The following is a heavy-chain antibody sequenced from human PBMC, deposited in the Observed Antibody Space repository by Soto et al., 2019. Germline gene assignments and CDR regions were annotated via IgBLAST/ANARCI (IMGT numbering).Heavy chain of an antibody. V-gene: IGHV4-4*07. D-gene: IGHD7-27*01. CDR2: ISATGTT. Sequence: QVQLQESGPGLVEPSETLSLTCTVSGDSMSSYYWSWIRQSAEKGLEWIGRISATGTTTYIPSLKSRITLSVDTSKNQFSLNQKFVTAADTAVYFCARHQSGAADFWGQGTVVTVS. J-gene: IGHJ3*01. CDR1: GDSMSSYY. CDR3: ARHQSGAADF.